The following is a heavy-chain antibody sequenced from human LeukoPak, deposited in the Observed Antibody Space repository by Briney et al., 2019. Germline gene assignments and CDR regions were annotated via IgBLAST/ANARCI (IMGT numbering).Heavy chain of an antibody. Sequence: SETLSLTCAVYGGSFSGYYWSWIRQPPGKGLEWIGEINHSGSTNYNPSLKSRVAISVDKSENHISLKLTSVTAADTAVYYCAREGGPYRPLDYSGQGTLVTVSS. CDR1: GGSFSGYY. CDR2: INHSGST. CDR3: AREGGPYRPLDY. V-gene: IGHV4-34*01. J-gene: IGHJ4*02.